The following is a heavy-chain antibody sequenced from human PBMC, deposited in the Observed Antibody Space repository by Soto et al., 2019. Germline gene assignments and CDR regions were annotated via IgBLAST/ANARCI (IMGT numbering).Heavy chain of an antibody. D-gene: IGHD2-2*02. V-gene: IGHV3-23*01. Sequence: EVQLLESGGGLVQPGGSLRLSCAASGFTFSSYAMSWVRQAPGKGLEWVSTISGGDGSTYYADSVKGRFTISRDNSKNTLYLQMNSLRADDTAVYYCAKVGGTLHPPIPVDCWGQGTLVTVSS. CDR3: AKVGGTLHPPIPVDC. CDR1: GFTFSSYA. CDR2: ISGGDGST. J-gene: IGHJ4*02.